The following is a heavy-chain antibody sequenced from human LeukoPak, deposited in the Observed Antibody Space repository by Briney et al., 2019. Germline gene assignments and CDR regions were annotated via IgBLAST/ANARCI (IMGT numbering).Heavy chain of an antibody. CDR3: ARVRGALNWFDP. Sequence: RPGGSLRLSCAASGFTVSSNYMSWVRQAPGKGLEWVSVIYSGGSTYYADSVKGRFTISRDNSKNTLYLQMNSLRAEDTAVYYCARVRGALNWFDPWGQGTLVTVSS. D-gene: IGHD1-26*01. CDR1: GFTVSSNY. CDR2: IYSGGST. V-gene: IGHV3-53*01. J-gene: IGHJ5*02.